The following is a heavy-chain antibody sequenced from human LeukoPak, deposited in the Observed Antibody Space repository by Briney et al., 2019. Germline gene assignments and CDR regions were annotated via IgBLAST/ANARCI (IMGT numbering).Heavy chain of an antibody. V-gene: IGHV4-31*03. CDR2: IYYSGST. Sequence: SETLSLTCTVSGGSISSGGYYWSWIRQHPGKGLEWIGYIYYSGSTYYNPSLKSRATISVDTSKNQFSLKLSSVTAADTAVYYCASDYDSSGYDYWGQGTLVTVSS. D-gene: IGHD3-22*01. J-gene: IGHJ4*02. CDR1: GGSISSGGYY. CDR3: ASDYDSSGYDY.